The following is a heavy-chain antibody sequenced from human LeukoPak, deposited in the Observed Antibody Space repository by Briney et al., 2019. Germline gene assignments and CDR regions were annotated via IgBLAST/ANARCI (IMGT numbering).Heavy chain of an antibody. CDR2: ISSSGSTI. CDR1: GFTFSDYY. Sequence: GGSLRLSCAASGFTFSDYYMSWIRQAPGKGLEWVSYISSSGSTIYYADSVKGRFTISRDNAKNSLYLQMNSLRAEDTAVYYCARDHHPCDYGDYGPLFYWGQGTLVTVSS. CDR3: ARDHHPCDYGDYGPLFY. J-gene: IGHJ4*02. D-gene: IGHD4-17*01. V-gene: IGHV3-11*04.